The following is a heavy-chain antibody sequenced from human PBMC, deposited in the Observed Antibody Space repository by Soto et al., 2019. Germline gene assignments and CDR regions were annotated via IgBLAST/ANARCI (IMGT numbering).Heavy chain of an antibody. Sequence: ASVKVSCKASGYTFTSYAMHWVRQAPGQRLEWMGWINAGNGNAKYSQKYQGRVTITWDTSASTAYMELSSLRSEDTAVYYCASDFTMVRGVMPSMDVWGKGTTVTVSS. V-gene: IGHV1-3*01. CDR2: INAGNGNA. D-gene: IGHD3-10*01. CDR3: ASDFTMVRGVMPSMDV. J-gene: IGHJ6*04. CDR1: GYTFTSYA.